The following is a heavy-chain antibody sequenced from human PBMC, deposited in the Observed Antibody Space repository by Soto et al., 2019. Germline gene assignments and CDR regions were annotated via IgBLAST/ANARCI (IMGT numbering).Heavy chain of an antibody. Sequence: EVQLVESGGGLVQPGRSLRLSCAASGFTFDDYAMHWVRQVPGKGLEWVSGSNWNSVSIGYADYVKGRFAISRDNAKNSLHLQMNSLRAEDTAFYYCVKDESINWYSGHFRHWGQGTLVTVSS. D-gene: IGHD6-13*01. CDR3: VKDESINWYSGHFRH. CDR2: SNWNSVSI. J-gene: IGHJ1*01. V-gene: IGHV3-9*01. CDR1: GFTFDDYA.